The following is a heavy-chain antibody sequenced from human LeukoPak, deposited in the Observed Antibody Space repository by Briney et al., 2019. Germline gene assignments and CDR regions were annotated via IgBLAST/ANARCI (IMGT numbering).Heavy chain of an antibody. V-gene: IGHV3-30*04. CDR2: ISYDGSNK. CDR1: GFTFSSYA. D-gene: IGHD3-10*01. CDR3: ARLGRDWGSLWFGESSPSRFDY. Sequence: QTGGSLRLSCAASGFTFSSYAMHWVRQAPGKGLEWVAVISYDGSNKYYADSVKGRFTISRDNSKNTLYLQMNSLRAEDTAVYYCARLGRDWGSLWFGESSPSRFDYWGQGTLVTVSS. J-gene: IGHJ4*02.